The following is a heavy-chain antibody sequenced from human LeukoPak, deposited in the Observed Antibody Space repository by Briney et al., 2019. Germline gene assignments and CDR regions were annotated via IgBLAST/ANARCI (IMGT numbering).Heavy chain of an antibody. V-gene: IGHV3-21*01. CDR1: GFTFSGYS. CDR2: ISSSSGYI. D-gene: IGHD6-13*01. J-gene: IGHJ6*02. Sequence: GGSLRLSCAASGFTFSGYSMNWVRQAPGKGLEWVSSISSSSGYIYYADSVKGRFTISRDNAKNSLYLQMNSLRAEDTAVYYCARDLGSIAAVGEDYYYYGMDVWGQGITVTVSS. CDR3: ARDLGSIAAVGEDYYYYGMDV.